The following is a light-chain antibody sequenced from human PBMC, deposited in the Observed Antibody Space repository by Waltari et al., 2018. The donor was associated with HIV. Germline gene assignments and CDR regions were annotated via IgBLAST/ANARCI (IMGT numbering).Light chain of an antibody. Sequence: DIVMTQFPDSLAVSLGERATIHCKSSQSVLYRSNNKNYLAWYQQKPGQPPKLLIYWASTRESGVPDRFSGSGSGTHFTLTISSLQAEDVAVYYCQQYYNSPYTFGQGTKLEIK. CDR1: QSVLYRSNNKNY. CDR2: WAS. J-gene: IGKJ2*01. V-gene: IGKV4-1*01. CDR3: QQYYNSPYT.